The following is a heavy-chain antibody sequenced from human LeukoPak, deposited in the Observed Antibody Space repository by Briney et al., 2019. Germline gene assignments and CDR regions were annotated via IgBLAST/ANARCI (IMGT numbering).Heavy chain of an antibody. D-gene: IGHD3-10*01. Sequence: PSEPLSLTCTVSGGSISSGDYYWSWIRQPPGKGLEWIGYIYYSGSTYYNPSLKSRVTISVDTSKNQFSLKLSSVTAADTAVYYCARDRYYGSGSYYNGGPSHAFDIWGQGTMVTVSS. CDR2: IYYSGST. CDR1: GGSISSGDYY. J-gene: IGHJ3*02. V-gene: IGHV4-30-4*01. CDR3: ARDRYYGSGSYYNGGPSHAFDI.